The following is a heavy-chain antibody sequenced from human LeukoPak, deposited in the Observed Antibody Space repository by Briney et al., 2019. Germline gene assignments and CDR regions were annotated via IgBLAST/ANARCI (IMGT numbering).Heavy chain of an antibody. CDR2: IYYSGST. CDR3: AWFGAGSGWFLN. D-gene: IGHD6-19*01. V-gene: IGHV4-59*08. Sequence: SETLSLTCTVSGGSISSYYWSWIRQPPGKGLEWIGYIYYSGSTNYNPSLKSRVTISVDTSKNQFSLKLSSVTAADTAVYYCAWFGAGSGWFLNWGQGTLVTVSS. CDR1: GGSISSYY. J-gene: IGHJ4*02.